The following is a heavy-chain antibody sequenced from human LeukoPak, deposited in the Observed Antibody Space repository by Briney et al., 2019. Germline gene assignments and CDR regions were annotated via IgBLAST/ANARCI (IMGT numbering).Heavy chain of an antibody. CDR3: AKNLLGSESFSWYFDL. CDR2: ISDTGSGT. D-gene: IGHD1-26*01. Sequence: GGSLRLSCAASGVMFSSHGMSWVRQAPGKGLEWVSSISDTGSGTCYADSVKGRFTMSRDNSKNTLYLQMNSLRAEDTAVYYCAKNLLGSESFSWYFDLWGCGTLVTVSS. CDR1: GVMFSSHG. J-gene: IGHJ2*01. V-gene: IGHV3-23*01.